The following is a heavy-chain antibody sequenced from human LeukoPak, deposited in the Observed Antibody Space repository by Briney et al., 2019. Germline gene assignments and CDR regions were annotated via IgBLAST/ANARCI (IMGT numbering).Heavy chain of an antibody. CDR1: GFTFSSYA. CDR3: AKVPPRRSTDHDAFDI. V-gene: IGHV3-23*01. J-gene: IGHJ3*02. D-gene: IGHD2-15*01. CDR2: ISGSGGGT. Sequence: PGGSLRLSCAASGFTFSSYAMSWVRQAPGKGLEWVSAISGSGGGTYYADSVKGRFTISRDNSKNTLYLQMNSLRAEDTAIYYCAKVPPRRSTDHDAFDIWGQGTMVTVSS.